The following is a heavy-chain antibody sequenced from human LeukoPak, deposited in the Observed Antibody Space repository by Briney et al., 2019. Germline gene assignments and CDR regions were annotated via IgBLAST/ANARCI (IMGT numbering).Heavy chain of an antibody. CDR1: GYTFTNFY. Sequence: ASVKVSCKTSGYTFTNFYMHWVRQAPGQGLEWMGIINPSGANTGYAQKFQGRVTMTRDTSTSTVYMELSSLRSEDTAVYYCARAKLEHYYYYYGMDVWGQGTTVTVSS. D-gene: IGHD1-1*01. CDR3: ARAKLEHYYYYYGMDV. J-gene: IGHJ6*02. V-gene: IGHV1-46*01. CDR2: INPSGANT.